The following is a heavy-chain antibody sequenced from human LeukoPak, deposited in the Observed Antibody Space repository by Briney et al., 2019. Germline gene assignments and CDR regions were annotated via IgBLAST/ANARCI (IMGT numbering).Heavy chain of an antibody. CDR1: GGSFRGYY. CDR2: INHSGST. D-gene: IGHD4/OR15-4a*01. CDR3: ARSLRAKNWFDP. V-gene: IGHV4-34*01. J-gene: IGHJ5*02. Sequence: KSSETLSLTCAVYGGSFRGYYWSWIRQPPGKGLEWIGEINHSGSTNYNPSLKSRVTISVDTSKNQFSLKLSSVTAADTAVYYCARSLRAKNWFDPWGQGTLVTVSS.